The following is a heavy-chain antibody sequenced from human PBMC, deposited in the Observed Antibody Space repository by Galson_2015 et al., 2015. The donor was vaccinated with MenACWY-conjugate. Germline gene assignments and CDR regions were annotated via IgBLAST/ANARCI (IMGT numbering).Heavy chain of an antibody. J-gene: IGHJ5*02. Sequence: ETLSLTCTVSGGSISSHHWSWFRQPPGKGLEWIGSIYFSGTTYYNPSLKSRVAMSIDTSKNQFSLNLSSVTAADTAVYYCARLPRGIPMVVVAPWGQGTLVTVS. D-gene: IGHD3-22*01. CDR1: GGSISSHH. CDR3: ARLPRGIPMVVVAP. V-gene: IGHV4-59*04. CDR2: IYFSGTT.